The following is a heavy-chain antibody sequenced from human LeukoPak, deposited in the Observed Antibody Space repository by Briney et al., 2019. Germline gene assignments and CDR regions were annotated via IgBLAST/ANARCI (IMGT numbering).Heavy chain of an antibody. CDR1: GFTFSSYS. V-gene: IGHV3-21*01. D-gene: IGHD6-13*01. Sequence: GGSLRLSCAASGFTFSSYSMNWVRQAPGKGLEWVSSISSSSSYIYYADSVKGRFTISRDNAKNSLYLQMNSLRAEDTAVYYCARVKQQLGGYYMDVWGKGTTVTVSS. CDR2: ISSSSSYI. J-gene: IGHJ6*03. CDR3: ARVKQQLGGYYMDV.